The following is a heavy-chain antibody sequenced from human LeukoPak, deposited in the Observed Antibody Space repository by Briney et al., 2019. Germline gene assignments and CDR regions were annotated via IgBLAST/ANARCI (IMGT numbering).Heavy chain of an antibody. J-gene: IGHJ4*02. Sequence: SETLSLTCAVYGGSFSGYYWSWIRQPPGKGLEWIGEINNSGTTNYNPSLKSRVTISVDTSKNQFSLKLSSVTAADTAVYYCARGAWLVGYWGQGTLVTVSS. D-gene: IGHD3-9*01. CDR1: GGSFSGYY. V-gene: IGHV4-34*01. CDR3: ARGAWLVGY. CDR2: INNSGTT.